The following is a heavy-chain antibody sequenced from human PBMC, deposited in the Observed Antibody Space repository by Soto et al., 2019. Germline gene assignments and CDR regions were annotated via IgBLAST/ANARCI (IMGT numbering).Heavy chain of an antibody. D-gene: IGHD3-22*01. CDR3: TKGRIYDSSIYPQWFDP. V-gene: IGHV3-30*18. Sequence: QVQLVESGGGVVQPGRSLGLSCAASGFTFSSYGIHWVRQAPGKGLEWVAVISYDGSDKYYADSVKGRFTISRDNSKNTLYLQMNGLRPEDTAVYYCTKGRIYDSSIYPQWFDPWGQGTLVTVSS. CDR2: ISYDGSDK. J-gene: IGHJ5*02. CDR1: GFTFSSYG.